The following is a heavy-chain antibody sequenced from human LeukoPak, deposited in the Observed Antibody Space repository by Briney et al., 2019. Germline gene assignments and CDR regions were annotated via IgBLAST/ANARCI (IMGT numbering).Heavy chain of an antibody. CDR3: ARGLVSSGGTLDY. D-gene: IGHD2-15*01. Sequence: GASVKVSCKASGYTFTSHYMHWVRQAPGQGLEWMGIINPSGGRTTFAQKFQGRVTMTRDTSTSTVYMELSSLRSEDTALYYCARGLVSSGGTLDYWGQGTLVIVSS. CDR2: INPSGGRT. J-gene: IGHJ4*02. CDR1: GYTFTSHY. V-gene: IGHV1-46*01.